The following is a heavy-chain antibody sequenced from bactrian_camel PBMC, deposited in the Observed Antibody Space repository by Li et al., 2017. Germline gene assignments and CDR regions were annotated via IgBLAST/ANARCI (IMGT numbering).Heavy chain of an antibody. V-gene: IGHV3S53*01. CDR1: GYTYRFPC. D-gene: IGHD5*01. CDR2: LETDGTI. J-gene: IGHJ4*01. Sequence: HVQLVESGGGSVQAGGSLRLSCAASGYTYRFPCMAWFRQVPGEVREGVAVLETDGTISYADSVKGRFTISQDSAKTTVYLQMNNLTPHDTAVYFCAATQSIWFSPSLDSNSYGFWGQGTQVTVS. CDR3: AATQSIWFSPSLDSNSYGF.